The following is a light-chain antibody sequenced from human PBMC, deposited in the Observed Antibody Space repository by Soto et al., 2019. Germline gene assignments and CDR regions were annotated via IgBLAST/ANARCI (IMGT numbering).Light chain of an antibody. J-gene: IGKJ1*01. CDR1: QSISSRF. Sequence: VLTQSPGTLSLSPGERATLSCRVSQSISSRFLAWYQQKPGQAPRLLIFGASTRATGIPDRFSGSGSGTDFTLTISRPEPEDFAVYYCQQYDDLPRVFGQGTKVEIK. V-gene: IGKV3-20*01. CDR3: QQYDDLPRV. CDR2: GAS.